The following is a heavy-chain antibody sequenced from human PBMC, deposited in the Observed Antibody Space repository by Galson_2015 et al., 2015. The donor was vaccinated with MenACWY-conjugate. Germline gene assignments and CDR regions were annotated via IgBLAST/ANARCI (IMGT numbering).Heavy chain of an antibody. Sequence: SVKVSCKASGYTFTSYDINWVRQATGQGLEWMGWMNPNSGNTGYAQKFQGRVTMARNTSISTAYMELSSLRSEDTAVYYCARGGDYDILTGRYYYYMDVWGKGTTVTVSS. V-gene: IGHV1-8*01. CDR3: ARGGDYDILTGRYYYYMDV. CDR2: MNPNSGNT. CDR1: GYTFTSYD. J-gene: IGHJ6*03. D-gene: IGHD3-9*01.